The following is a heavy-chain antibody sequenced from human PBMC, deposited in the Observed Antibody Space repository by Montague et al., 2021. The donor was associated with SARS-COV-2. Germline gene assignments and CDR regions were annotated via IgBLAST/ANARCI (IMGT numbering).Heavy chain of an antibody. D-gene: IGHD3-10*01. J-gene: IGHJ6*02. CDR1: GGSISSSNYY. V-gene: IGHV4-39*07. CDR2: MYYSGST. CDR3: ARDDIVLQGVTKGMDV. Sequence: SETLSLTCTVSGGSISSSNYYWGWIRQPPGKGLEWIGNMYYSGSTYYNLSLKSRVTISIDTSKNQFSLKLSSVTAADTAVYYCARDDIVLQGVTKGMDVWGQGTTVTVSS.